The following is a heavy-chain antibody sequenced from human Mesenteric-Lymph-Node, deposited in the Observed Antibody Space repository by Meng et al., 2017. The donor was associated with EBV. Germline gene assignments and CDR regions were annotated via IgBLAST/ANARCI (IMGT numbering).Heavy chain of an antibody. CDR3: ARVFPDLDY. Sequence: GQLQQWGAGLLKPSETRSLTCAVYGGSFSGYYWSWIRQPPGKGLEWIGEINHSGSTNYNPSLKSRVTISVDTSKNQFSLKLSSVTAADTAVYYCARVFPDLDYWGQGTLVTVSS. CDR1: GGSFSGYY. V-gene: IGHV4-34*01. CDR2: INHSGST. J-gene: IGHJ4*02.